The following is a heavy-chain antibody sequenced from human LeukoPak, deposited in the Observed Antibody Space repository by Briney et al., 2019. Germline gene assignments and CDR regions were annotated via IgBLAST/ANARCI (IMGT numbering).Heavy chain of an antibody. CDR1: GFTFSSYA. J-gene: IGHJ4*02. CDR2: ISYDGSNK. Sequence: GGSLRLSCAASGFTFSSYAMHWVRQAPGKGLEWVAVISYDGSNKYYADSVKGRFTISRDNSKNTLYLQMSSLRAEDTAVYYCARSDSSSWYFDYWGQGTLVTVSS. D-gene: IGHD6-13*01. V-gene: IGHV3-30-3*01. CDR3: ARSDSSSWYFDY.